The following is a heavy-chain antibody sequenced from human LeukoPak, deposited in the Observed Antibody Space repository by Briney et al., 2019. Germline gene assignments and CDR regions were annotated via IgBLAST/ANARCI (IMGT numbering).Heavy chain of an antibody. Sequence: PSETLSLTCNVSGGSISAYYWSWIRQPPGKGLEYMGYIYYSGSTDYNPSFKSRITMSVDTSKNQFSLKLSSVTAADTAVYYCARHYYDTSGYYYFDYWGQGPLVTVSS. J-gene: IGHJ4*02. V-gene: IGHV4-59*08. CDR2: IYYSGST. D-gene: IGHD3-22*01. CDR3: ARHYYDTSGYYYFDY. CDR1: GGSISAYY.